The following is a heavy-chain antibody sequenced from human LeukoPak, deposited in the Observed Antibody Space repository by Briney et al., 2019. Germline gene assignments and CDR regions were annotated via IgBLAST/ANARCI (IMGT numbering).Heavy chain of an antibody. CDR2: IYYSGST. J-gene: IGHJ5*02. Sequence: PSETLSLTCTVSGGSISSYYWSWIRQPPGRGLEWIGYIYYSGSTNYNPSLKSRVTISLDTSKNKFSLKLSSVTAADTAVYYCARNIGWFDPWGQGTLVTVSS. D-gene: IGHD2/OR15-2a*01. CDR3: ARNIGWFDP. CDR1: GGSISSYY. V-gene: IGHV4-59*01.